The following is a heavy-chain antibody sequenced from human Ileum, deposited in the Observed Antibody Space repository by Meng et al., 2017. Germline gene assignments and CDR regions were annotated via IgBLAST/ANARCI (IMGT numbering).Heavy chain of an antibody. CDR2: IYHIAST. CDR3: ARGVHYGSGGYMFDY. J-gene: IGHJ5*01. V-gene: IGHV4-38-2*02. D-gene: IGHD3-10*01. CDR1: AYSISGAYY. Sequence: SETLSPTCSVSAYSISGAYYWGWIRQPPGKGLEWIGSIYHIASTYYNPSLESRVTISLDTSKNQFSLKLTSVTAANPAVYYCARGVHYGSGGYMFDYWGQGMLVTVSS.